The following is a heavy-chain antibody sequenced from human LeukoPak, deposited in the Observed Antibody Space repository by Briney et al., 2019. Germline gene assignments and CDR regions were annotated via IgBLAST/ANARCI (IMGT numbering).Heavy chain of an antibody. CDR3: VRDVGISSSL. D-gene: IGHD6-6*01. CDR2: IKDDGTKI. J-gene: IGHJ4*02. Sequence: GGSLRLSCATSGFTFSTSWMNWVRQAPGKGLEWVANIKDDGTKIYYLDSVKGRFTISRDNAENSLYLQMNSLRAEDTAIYYCVRDVGISSSLWGQGTLVTVSS. CDR1: GFTFSTSW. V-gene: IGHV3-7*01.